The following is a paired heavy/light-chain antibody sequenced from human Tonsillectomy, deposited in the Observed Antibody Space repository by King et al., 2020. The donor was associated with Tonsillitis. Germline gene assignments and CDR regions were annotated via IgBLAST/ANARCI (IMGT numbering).Light chain of an antibody. J-gene: IGLJ3*02. CDR1: SSNIVNNY. CDR2: GNN. Sequence: QSVLTQPPSASGTPGQRVTISCFGSSSNIVNNYVYWYQQLPETAPKLLIYGNNQRPSGVPDRFSDSKSGTSASLAISGLRSEDEADYYCAVWDDSLGAWVFGGGTKLTVL. CDR3: AVWDDSLGAWV. V-gene: IGLV1-47*01.
Heavy chain of an antibody. V-gene: IGHV3-30*18. D-gene: IGHD3-16*02. CDR1: GFTFSNYA. J-gene: IGHJ6*02. CDR2: ISYDGSHE. CDR3: AKVPFTYGSHPHHYYGMDV. Sequence: QVQLVESGGGVVQSGRSLRLSCAASGFTFSNYAMHWVRQAPGKGLEWVALISYDGSHEYYPDSVKGRFTISRDNSKNTLYLQMNSLRAEDTAVFYCAKVPFTYGSHPHHYYGMDVWGQGTTVTVSS.